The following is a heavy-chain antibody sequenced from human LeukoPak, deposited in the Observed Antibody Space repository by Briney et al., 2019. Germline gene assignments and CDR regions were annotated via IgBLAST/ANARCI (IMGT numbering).Heavy chain of an antibody. CDR3: ARDPVGIVGARDAFDI. CDR2: INPNSGGT. V-gene: IGHV1-2*02. Sequence: ASVKVSCKASGYTFSGYYMHWVRQAAGQGLEWMGWINPNSGGTNYAQKFQGRVTMTRDTSISAAYMELSRLRSDDTAVYYCARDPVGIVGARDAFDIWGQGTMVTLSS. D-gene: IGHD1-26*01. CDR1: GYTFSGYY. J-gene: IGHJ3*02.